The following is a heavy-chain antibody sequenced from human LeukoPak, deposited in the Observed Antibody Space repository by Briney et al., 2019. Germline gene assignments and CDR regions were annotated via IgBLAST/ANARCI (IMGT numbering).Heavy chain of an antibody. CDR1: GFTFSSYA. Sequence: GRSLRLSCAASGFTFSSYAMHWVRQAPGKGLEWVAVISYDGSNKYYADSVKGRFTISRDNSKNTLYLQMNSLRAEDTAVYYCAREDIVVVPAAMDYYCGMDVWGKGTTVTVSS. CDR2: ISYDGSNK. CDR3: AREDIVVVPAAMDYYCGMDV. D-gene: IGHD2-2*01. V-gene: IGHV3-30*04. J-gene: IGHJ6*04.